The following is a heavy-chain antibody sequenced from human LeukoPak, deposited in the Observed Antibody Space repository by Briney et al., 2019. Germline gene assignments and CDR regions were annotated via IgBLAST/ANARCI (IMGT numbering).Heavy chain of an antibody. D-gene: IGHD1-26*01. CDR3: ARNESVLGTTGLNDFFDD. Sequence: SETVSLTCTVSGGSIRGSSDYWGWIRQSPGKGLEWIGSVYYSGSTYYNPSLKSRVSISVDTSKNQFHLRLTSVTAADTAVYYCARNESVLGTTGLNDFFDDWGQGTLVTVSS. J-gene: IGHJ4*02. V-gene: IGHV4-39*01. CDR1: GGSIRGSSDY. CDR2: VYYSGST.